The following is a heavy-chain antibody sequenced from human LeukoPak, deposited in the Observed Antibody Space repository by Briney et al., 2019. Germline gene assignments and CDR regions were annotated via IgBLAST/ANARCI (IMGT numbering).Heavy chain of an antibody. J-gene: IGHJ6*02. CDR2: NT. V-gene: IGHV1-8*01. Sequence: NTGYAQKFQARVTMTRNTSISTAYMELSSLRSEDTAVYYCARESRYFDWLHYYYYGMDVWGQGTTVTVSS. D-gene: IGHD3-9*01. CDR3: ARESRYFDWLHYYYYGMDV.